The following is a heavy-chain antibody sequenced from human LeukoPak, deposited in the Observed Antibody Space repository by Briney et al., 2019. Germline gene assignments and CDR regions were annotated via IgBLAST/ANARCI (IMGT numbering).Heavy chain of an antibody. D-gene: IGHD4-17*01. CDR3: AREMNYGDYFDY. CDR1: GFPFVTYV. V-gene: IGHV3-33*01. J-gene: IGHJ4*02. Sequence: PGGSLRLSCPSPGFPFVTYVMHGVRQAPGKGREWVAVIWYDGSKKDYADSGKGRFTISRDNSKNTLYLQMNSLRAEDTAVYYCAREMNYGDYFDYWGQGTLVTVSS. CDR2: IWYDGSKK.